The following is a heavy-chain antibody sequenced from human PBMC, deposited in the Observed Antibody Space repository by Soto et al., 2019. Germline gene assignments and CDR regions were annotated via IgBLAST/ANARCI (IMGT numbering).Heavy chain of an antibody. CDR1: GGSISSSSYY. D-gene: IGHD6-13*01. CDR2: IYYSGST. Sequence: SETLSLTCTVSGGSISSSSYYWGWIRQPPGKGLEWIGSIYYSGSTYYNPSLKSRVTISVDTSKNQFSLKLSSVTAADTAMYYCARLFGMVAAAGRLNYFDYWGQGTLVTVSS. CDR3: ARLFGMVAAAGRLNYFDY. J-gene: IGHJ4*02. V-gene: IGHV4-39*01.